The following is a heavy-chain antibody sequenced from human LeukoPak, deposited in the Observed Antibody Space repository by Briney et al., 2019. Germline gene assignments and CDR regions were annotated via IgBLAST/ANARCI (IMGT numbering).Heavy chain of an antibody. Sequence: PSETLSLTCTVSGGSLSGYYWSWMRHSPGKGLEWIGNMYYSGTTNYNPSLKSRVTMSRDTSKNQFSLKLSSVTAADTAVYYCASYIVGGSLGDWGQGTLVTVSS. J-gene: IGHJ4*02. CDR2: MYYSGTT. CDR1: GGSLSGYY. CDR3: ASYIVGGSLGD. D-gene: IGHD1-26*01. V-gene: IGHV4-59*01.